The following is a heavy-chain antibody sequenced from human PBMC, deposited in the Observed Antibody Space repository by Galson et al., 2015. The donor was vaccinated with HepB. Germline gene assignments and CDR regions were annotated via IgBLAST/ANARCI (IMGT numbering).Heavy chain of an antibody. D-gene: IGHD3-22*01. Sequence: SLRLSCAASGFTFRDYGMHWVRQGPGKGLEWVAGISYDGSNRYYVESMKGRFTISRDNSKNTLYLQMNSLRAEDTAVYYCAKVAVSVIVAEGPLDIWGQGTVVTVSS. CDR2: ISYDGSNR. CDR1: GFTFRDYG. J-gene: IGHJ3*02. V-gene: IGHV3-30*18. CDR3: AKVAVSVIVAEGPLDI.